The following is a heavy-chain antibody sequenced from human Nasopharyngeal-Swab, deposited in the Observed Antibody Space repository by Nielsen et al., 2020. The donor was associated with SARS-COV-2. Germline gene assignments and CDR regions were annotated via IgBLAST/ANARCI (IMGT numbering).Heavy chain of an antibody. CDR2: INPNSGVT. Sequence: ASVKVSCKASGYTFIGYYMHWVRQAPGQGLEWMGWINPNSGVTKYAQKFQGRVTMTTDASTSTAYMELSSLKSDDTAVYYCAREFPYFFDYWGQGTLATVSS. J-gene: IGHJ4*02. CDR1: GYTFIGYY. V-gene: IGHV1-2*02. CDR3: AREFPYFFDY.